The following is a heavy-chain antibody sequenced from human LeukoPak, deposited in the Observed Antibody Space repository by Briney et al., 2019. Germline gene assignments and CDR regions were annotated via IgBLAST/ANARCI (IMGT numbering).Heavy chain of an antibody. CDR1: GFTFSSYE. V-gene: IGHV3-48*03. CDR2: ISSSGSTI. CDR3: ARRAGAYSRPYDY. J-gene: IGHJ4*02. Sequence: GGSLRLSCAASGFTFSSYEMNWVRQAPGKGLEWVSYISSSGSTIYYADSVKGRFTISRDNSKNTLYLQMNSLRAEDTAVYYCARRAGAYSRPYDYWGQGTLVTVSS. D-gene: IGHD4/OR15-4a*01.